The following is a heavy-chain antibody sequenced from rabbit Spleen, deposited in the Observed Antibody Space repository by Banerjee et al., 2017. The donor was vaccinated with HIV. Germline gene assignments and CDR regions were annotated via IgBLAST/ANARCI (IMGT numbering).Heavy chain of an antibody. J-gene: IGHJ6*01. CDR1: GVSFTINSY. CDR3: ARDTSSSFSSYGMDL. D-gene: IGHD1-1*01. CDR2: IDAGDSGFT. Sequence: QSLEESGGDLVKPGASLTLTCTASGVSFTINSYMCWVRQAPGKGLEWIACIDAGDSGFTYFANWAKGRFTVSKTSSTTVTLHMTSLTAADTATYFCARDTSSSFSSYGMDLWGPGTLVTVS. V-gene: IGHV1S40*01.